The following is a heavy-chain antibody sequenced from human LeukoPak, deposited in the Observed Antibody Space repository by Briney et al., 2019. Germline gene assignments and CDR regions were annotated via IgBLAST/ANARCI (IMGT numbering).Heavy chain of an antibody. CDR1: GGSISSSTYY. J-gene: IGHJ3*02. Sequence: SETLSLTCTVSGGSISSSTYYWGWIRQPPGKELKWIGSIYYSGRTYYNPSLKSRLTISVDTSKNQVSLKLSSVTAADTAVYYCARHPGITAAGTGFDIWGQETMVTVSS. CDR2: IYYSGRT. CDR3: ARHPGITAAGTGFDI. V-gene: IGHV4-39*01. D-gene: IGHD6-13*01.